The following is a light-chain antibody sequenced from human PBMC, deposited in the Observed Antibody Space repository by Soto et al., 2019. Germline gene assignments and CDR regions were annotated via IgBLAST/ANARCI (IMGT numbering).Light chain of an antibody. CDR2: EVS. CDR1: SSDVGSYNR. CDR3: SSFTTTSTGV. V-gene: IGLV2-18*02. Sequence: QSALTQPPSVSGSPGQSVTISCTGTSSDVGSYNRVSWYQQPPGTAPKLMIYEVSNRPSGVPDRFSGSKSGNTASLTISGLHAEDEAAYYCSSFTTTSTGVFGGGTKLTVL. J-gene: IGLJ3*02.